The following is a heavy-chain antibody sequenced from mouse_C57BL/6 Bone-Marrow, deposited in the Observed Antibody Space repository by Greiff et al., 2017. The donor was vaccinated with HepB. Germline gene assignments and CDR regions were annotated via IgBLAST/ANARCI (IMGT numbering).Heavy chain of an antibody. Sequence: EVKVVESGGGLVQPGGSLKLSCAASGFTFSDYGMAWVRQAPRKGPEWVAFISNLAYSIYYADTVTGRFTISRENAKNTLYLEMSSLRSEDTAMYYCARDDSLYGSSPWFAYWGQGTLVTVSA. CDR1: GFTFSDYG. J-gene: IGHJ3*01. V-gene: IGHV5-15*01. CDR3: ARDDSLYGSSPWFAY. D-gene: IGHD1-1*01. CDR2: ISNLAYSI.